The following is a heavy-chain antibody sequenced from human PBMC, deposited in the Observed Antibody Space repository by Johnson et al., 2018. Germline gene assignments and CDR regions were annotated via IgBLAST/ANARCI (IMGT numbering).Heavy chain of an antibody. J-gene: IGHJ3*02. CDR1: GFTFSNAW. Sequence: VQLVESGGGLVKPGGSXRLSCAASGFTFSNAWMNWVRQAPGKGLEWVGRIKSKTDGGTKDYAAPVKGRFPNSRDDSKNTLYLKKNSLKTEDTAVYYCTTWSVYYSSGYYSPYDAFDIWGQGTMVTVSS. CDR2: IKSKTDGGTK. D-gene: IGHD3-22*01. CDR3: TTWSVYYSSGYYSPYDAFDI. V-gene: IGHV3-15*07.